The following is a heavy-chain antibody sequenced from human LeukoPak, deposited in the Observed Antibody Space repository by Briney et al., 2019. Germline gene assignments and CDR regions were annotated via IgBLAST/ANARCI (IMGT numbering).Heavy chain of an antibody. D-gene: IGHD1-26*01. V-gene: IGHV4-59*08. CDR2: IYYTGST. Sequence: SETLSLTCTVSGVSISSYYWSWIRLPPGKGLEWIGYIYYTGSTSYSPSLKSRATISLDTSKNQFSLDLYSVTTADTAIYYCARHPYSGGNYPFGSWGQGILVTVSS. CDR1: GVSISSYY. J-gene: IGHJ4*02. CDR3: ARHPYSGGNYPFGS.